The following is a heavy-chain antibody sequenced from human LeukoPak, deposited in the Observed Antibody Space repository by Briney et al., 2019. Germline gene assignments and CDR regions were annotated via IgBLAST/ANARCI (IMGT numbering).Heavy chain of an antibody. D-gene: IGHD2-21*01. V-gene: IGHV3-30*02. CDR2: IRNDGDVI. CDR3: AKDLMSIKALIPWDY. Sequence: GGSLRLSCAASGFTFTSFGMHWVRQAPGKGLEWVAFIRNDGDVIYYAESVKGRFTISRDNSKNTVYLQLNSLRAEDTAVYYCAKDLMSIKALIPWDYWGQGTLVTVSP. J-gene: IGHJ4*02. CDR1: GFTFTSFG.